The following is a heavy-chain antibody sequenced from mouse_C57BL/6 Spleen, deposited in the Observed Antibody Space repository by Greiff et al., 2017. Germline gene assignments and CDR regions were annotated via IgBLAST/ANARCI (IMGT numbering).Heavy chain of an antibody. V-gene: IGHV5-15*01. CDR2: ISNLAYSI. D-gene: IGHD1-1*01. J-gene: IGHJ2*01. CDR1: GFTFSDYG. CDR3: ERIRGSPYYFDY. Sequence: EVKLVESGGGLVQPGGSLKLSCAASGFTFSDYGMAWVRQAPRKGPEWVAFISNLAYSIYYADTVTGRFTITRENAKNTLYLEMSSLRSEDTAMYYCERIRGSPYYFDYWGQGTTLTVSS.